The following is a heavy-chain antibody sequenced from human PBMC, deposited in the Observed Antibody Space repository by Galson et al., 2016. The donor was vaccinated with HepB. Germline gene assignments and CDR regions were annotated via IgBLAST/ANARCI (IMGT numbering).Heavy chain of an antibody. CDR2: ISFDGRNG. V-gene: IGHV3-30-3*01. D-gene: IGHD4-17*01. J-gene: IGHJ5*02. CDR3: ARSAAGRTATTTLA. Sequence: SLRLSCAASGFDFNDSSMHWVRQPPGKGLEWVAGISFDGRNGYYADSVKGRFIISRDSSKKTVYLQMNSLRSKDTAVYYCARSAAGRTATTTLAWGQGILVTVSS. CDR1: GFDFNDSS.